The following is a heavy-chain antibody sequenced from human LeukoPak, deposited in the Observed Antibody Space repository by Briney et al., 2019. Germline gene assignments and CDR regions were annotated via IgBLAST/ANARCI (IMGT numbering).Heavy chain of an antibody. CDR1: GYTFTGYY. CDR3: ARAIVAAGTGPYYFDY. J-gene: IGHJ4*02. CDR2: INPNSGGT. V-gene: IGHV1-2*04. D-gene: IGHD6-13*01. Sequence: ASVKVSCKASGYTFTGYYMHWVRQAPGQGLEWMGWINPNSGGTNYAQKFQGWVTMTRDTSISTAYMELSRLRSDDTAVYYCARAIVAAGTGPYYFDYWGQGTLVTVSS.